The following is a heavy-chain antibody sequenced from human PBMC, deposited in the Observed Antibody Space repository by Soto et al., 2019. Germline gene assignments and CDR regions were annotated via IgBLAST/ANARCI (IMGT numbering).Heavy chain of an antibody. CDR1: GFSLSTSGVG. J-gene: IGHJ5*02. CDR2: IYWDDDK. V-gene: IGHV2-5*02. CDR3: AHIYYDSSA. D-gene: IGHD3-22*01. Sequence: QITLKESGPPLLKPTQTLTLTCTFSGFSLSTSGVGVGWIRQPPGKALEWLAVIYWDDDKRYSPSLKSRLTITKDTSKNQVVIRMTNMDHVDTAKYYCAHIYYDSSAWGQGTLVTVSS.